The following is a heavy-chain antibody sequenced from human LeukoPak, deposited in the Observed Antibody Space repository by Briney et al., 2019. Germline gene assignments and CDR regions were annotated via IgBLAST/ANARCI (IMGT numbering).Heavy chain of an antibody. CDR1: GGSFSGYY. CDR3: ARPLWFGSSEGDYYYMDV. Sequence: PSETLSLTCAVYGGSFSGYYWSWIRQPLGKWLEWIGEINHSGSTNYNPSLKSRVTISVDTSKNQFSLKLSSVTATDTAVYYCARPLWFGSSEGDYYYMDVWGKGTTVTVSS. CDR2: INHSGST. D-gene: IGHD3-10*01. J-gene: IGHJ6*03. V-gene: IGHV4-34*01.